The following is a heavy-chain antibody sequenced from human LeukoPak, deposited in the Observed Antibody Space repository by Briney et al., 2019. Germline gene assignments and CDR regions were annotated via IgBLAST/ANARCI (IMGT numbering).Heavy chain of an antibody. CDR2: INHSGST. D-gene: IGHD1-1*01. J-gene: IGHJ5*02. Sequence: PSETLSLTCAVYGGSFSAYYWCWIRQPPGKGLEWIGEINHSGSTNYNPSLKSRVTISVDTSKNQLTLKLSSVTAADTAVYYCARMGTGTTEWWFDPWGQGTLVTVSS. V-gene: IGHV4-34*01. CDR3: ARMGTGTTEWWFDP. CDR1: GGSFSAYY.